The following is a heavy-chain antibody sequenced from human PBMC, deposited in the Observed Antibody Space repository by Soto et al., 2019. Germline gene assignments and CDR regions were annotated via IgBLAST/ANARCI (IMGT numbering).Heavy chain of an antibody. CDR1: GFTFSGYG. CDR2: ISYDGTNK. D-gene: IGHD6-13*01. CDR3: AKYTRSPPEDI. J-gene: IGHJ3*02. V-gene: IGHV3-30*18. Sequence: PVGSLRLSCAASGFTFSGYGMHWVRQAPGKGLEWVAVISYDGTNKYYADSVKGRFTISRDNSKNTLYLQMNSLRPEDTAVYYCAKYTRSPPEDIWGQGTMVTVSS.